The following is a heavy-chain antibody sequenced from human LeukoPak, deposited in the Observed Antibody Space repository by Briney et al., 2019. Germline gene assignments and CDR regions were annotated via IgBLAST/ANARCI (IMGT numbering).Heavy chain of an antibody. CDR2: ISWNSGSI. D-gene: IGHD6-19*01. J-gene: IGHJ4*02. CDR1: GFTFDDYA. CDR3: AKDKDSSGWYYFDY. V-gene: IGHV3-9*01. Sequence: GGSLRLSCAASGFTFDDYAMHWVRQAPGKGLEWVSGISWNSGSIGYADSVKGRFTISRDNAKNSLYLQMNSLRAEDTALYYRAKDKDSSGWYYFDYWGQGTLVTVSS.